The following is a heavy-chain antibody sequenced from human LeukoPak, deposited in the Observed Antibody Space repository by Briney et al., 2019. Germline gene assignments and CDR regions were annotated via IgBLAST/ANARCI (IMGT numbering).Heavy chain of an antibody. CDR1: GFTFSSYG. J-gene: IGHJ5*02. D-gene: IGHD3-16*01. CDR3: ARGATFHGNILITP. CDR2: ISGSGGST. Sequence: PGGSLRLSCAASGFTFSSYGMSWVRQAPGKGLEWVSAISGSGGSTYYADSVKGRFTTSRDNADNSLYLQMNSLRVEDTAVYYCARGATFHGNILITPWGQGTLVTVSS. V-gene: IGHV3-23*01.